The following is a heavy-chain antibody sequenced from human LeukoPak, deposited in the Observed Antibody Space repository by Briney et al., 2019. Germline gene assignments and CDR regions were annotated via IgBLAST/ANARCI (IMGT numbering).Heavy chain of an antibody. CDR3: ARDNYYMDV. V-gene: IGHV3-23*01. Sequence: GGTLRLSCAASGFTFNTYGMSWVRQAPGKGLEWVSGISGSGGATYYADSVKGRFTISRDNSKNTLYLQMNSLRAEDTAVYYCARDNYYMDVWGKGTTVTISS. J-gene: IGHJ6*03. CDR2: ISGSGGAT. CDR1: GFTFNTYG.